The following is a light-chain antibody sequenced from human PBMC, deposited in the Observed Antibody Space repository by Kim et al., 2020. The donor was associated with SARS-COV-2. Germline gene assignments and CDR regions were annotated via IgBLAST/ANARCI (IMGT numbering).Light chain of an antibody. V-gene: IGLV8-61*01. CDR2: RTN. CDR1: TNY. J-gene: IGLJ3*02. CDR3: VLYMGSGISL. Sequence: TNYPNWYQQSPGQTPRALMYRTNIRPSGVTDRFSGSILGNRAALTITGAQAEDESDYYCVLYMGSGISLFGGGTQLTVL.